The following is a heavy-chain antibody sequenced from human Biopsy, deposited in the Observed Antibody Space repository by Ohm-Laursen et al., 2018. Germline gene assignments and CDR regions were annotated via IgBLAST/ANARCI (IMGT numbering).Heavy chain of an antibody. Sequence: GSLRLSCTASGFTFSDYQMSWIRQTPGKGLEWVSHISSGGSTIFHADSVKGRLTISRDDAKGSLYLQMTNLRAEDTAVYYCGRSYGIMAALVHLWGQGTLVTVSS. V-gene: IGHV3-11*01. CDR1: GFTFSDYQ. CDR2: ISSGGSTI. D-gene: IGHD3-16*01. CDR3: GRSYGIMAALVHL. J-gene: IGHJ4*01.